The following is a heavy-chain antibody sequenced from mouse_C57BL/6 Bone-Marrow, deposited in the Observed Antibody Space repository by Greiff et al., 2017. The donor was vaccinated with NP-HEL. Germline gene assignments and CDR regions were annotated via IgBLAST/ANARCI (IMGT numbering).Heavy chain of an antibody. V-gene: IGHV1-81*01. J-gene: IGHJ3*01. D-gene: IGHD1-1*01. CDR1: GYTFTSYG. CDR3: ANTTVDWFAY. CDR2: IYPRSGNT. Sequence: VKLQESGAELARPGASVKLSCKASGYTFTSYGISWVKQRTGQGLEWIGEIYPRSGNTYYNEKITGKTTMTDNNSSSTEYLELRSLTSEDAAVYFCANTTVDWFAYWGQGTLVTVSA.